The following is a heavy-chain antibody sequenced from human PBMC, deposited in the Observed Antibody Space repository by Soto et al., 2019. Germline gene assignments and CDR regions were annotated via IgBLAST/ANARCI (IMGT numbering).Heavy chain of an antibody. V-gene: IGHV1-8*01. D-gene: IGHD4-17*01. CDR3: ARGRWYGDSPPLDY. CDR1: GYTFTSYD. J-gene: IGHJ4*02. Sequence: QVQLVQSGAEVKKPGASVKVSCKASGYTFTSYDINWVRQATGQGLEWMGWMNPNSGNTGYARNFQGRVTMTRNTSISTAYMELSSLRSEDTAVYYCARGRWYGDSPPLDYWGQGTLVTVSS. CDR2: MNPNSGNT.